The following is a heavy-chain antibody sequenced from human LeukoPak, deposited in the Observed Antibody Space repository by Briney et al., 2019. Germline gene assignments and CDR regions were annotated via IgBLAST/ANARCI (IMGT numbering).Heavy chain of an antibody. V-gene: IGHV3-33*06. J-gene: IGHJ5*02. Sequence: GRSLRLSCAASGFTFSSYGMHWVRQAPGKGLEWVAVIWYDGSNKYYADSVKGRFTISRDNSKNTLYLQMNSLRAEDTAVYYCAKDPYDFWSGYGRLNWFDLWGQGTLVTVSS. CDR2: IWYDGSNK. CDR3: AKDPYDFWSGYGRLNWFDL. D-gene: IGHD3-3*01. CDR1: GFTFSSYG.